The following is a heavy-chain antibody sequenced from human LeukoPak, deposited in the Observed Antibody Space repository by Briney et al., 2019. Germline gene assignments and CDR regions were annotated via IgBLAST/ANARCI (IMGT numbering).Heavy chain of an antibody. CDR2: MWYDGSNK. Sequence: PGGTLRLSCAASGFTFSSYGMHWVRQAPGKGLEWVAVMWYDGSNKYYADSVKGRFTISRDNSKNTLYLQMNSLRAEDTAVYYCARVHYYGSGSHVVFDYWGQGTLVTVSS. CDR3: ARVHYYGSGSHVVFDY. V-gene: IGHV3-33*01. CDR1: GFTFSSYG. J-gene: IGHJ4*02. D-gene: IGHD3-10*01.